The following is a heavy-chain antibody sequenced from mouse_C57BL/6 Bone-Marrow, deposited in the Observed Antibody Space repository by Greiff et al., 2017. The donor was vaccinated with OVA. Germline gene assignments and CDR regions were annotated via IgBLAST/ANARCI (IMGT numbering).Heavy chain of an antibody. CDR2: INPYNGGT. Sequence: VQLQQSGPVLVKPGASVKMSCKASGYTFTDYYMNWVKQSHGKSLEWIGVINPYNGGTSYNQKFKGKATLTVDKSSSTAYMELNSLTSEDSAVDYCARQGLFTTVVSDYWGQGTTLTVSS. D-gene: IGHD1-1*01. J-gene: IGHJ2*01. CDR3: ARQGLFTTVVSDY. V-gene: IGHV1-19*01. CDR1: GYTFTDYY.